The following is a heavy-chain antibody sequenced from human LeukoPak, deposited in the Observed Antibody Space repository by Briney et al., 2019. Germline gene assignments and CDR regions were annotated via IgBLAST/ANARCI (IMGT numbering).Heavy chain of an antibody. CDR1: GGSFSGYY. V-gene: IGHV4-34*01. D-gene: IGHD3-16*01. CDR3: ARPRGRWLPTLHDAFDI. J-gene: IGHJ3*02. CDR2: INHSGST. Sequence: SETLSLTCAVYGGSFSGYYWSWIRQPPGKGLEWIGEINHSGSTNYNPSLKSRVTISVDTSKNQFSLKLSSVTAADTAVYYCARPRGRWLPTLHDAFDIWGQGTMVTVSS.